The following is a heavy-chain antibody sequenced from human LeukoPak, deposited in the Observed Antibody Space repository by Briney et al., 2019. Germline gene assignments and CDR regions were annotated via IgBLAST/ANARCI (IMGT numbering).Heavy chain of an antibody. CDR3: ARVIMSSGWKRPANYFDY. D-gene: IGHD6-19*01. V-gene: IGHV1-69*13. Sequence: SVKVSCKASGGTFSSYAISWVRQAPGQGLEWMVGIIPIFGTANYAQKFQGRVTITADESTSTAYMELSSLRSEDTAVYYCARVIMSSGWKRPANYFDYWGQGTLVTVSS. CDR2: IIPIFGTA. CDR1: GGTFSSYA. J-gene: IGHJ4*02.